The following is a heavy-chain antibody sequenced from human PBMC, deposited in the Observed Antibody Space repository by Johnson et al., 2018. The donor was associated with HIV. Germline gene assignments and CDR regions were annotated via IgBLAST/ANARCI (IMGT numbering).Heavy chain of an antibody. D-gene: IGHD3-10*01. CDR3: ARGYYDGATNEQGAFDI. CDR2: IRRTGGST. J-gene: IGHJ3*02. Sequence: VQLVESGGGLVQPGGSLRLSCAASGFTFSSYALHWVRQAPGKGLEYVSAIRRTGGSTYSSNSVKGRFTISRDNSKNTLYLQMGSLRAEDMAVYNCARGYYDGATNEQGAFDIWGQGTMVTVSS. CDR1: GFTFSSYA. V-gene: IGHV3-64*01.